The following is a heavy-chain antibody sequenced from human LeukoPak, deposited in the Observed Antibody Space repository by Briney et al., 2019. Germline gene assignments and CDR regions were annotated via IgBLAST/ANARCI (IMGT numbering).Heavy chain of an antibody. CDR3: ARAPGRNEAFDM. CDR2: ISSSGSTI. J-gene: IGHJ3*02. CDR1: GFTFSSYN. D-gene: IGHD1-26*01. Sequence: GGSLRLSCAASGFTFSSYNMNWVRQAPGKGLEWVSDISSSGSTIYFADSVKGRFTISRDNAKNSLYLQMNSLRDEDTAVYYCARAPGRNEAFDMWGQGTMVTVSS. V-gene: IGHV3-48*02.